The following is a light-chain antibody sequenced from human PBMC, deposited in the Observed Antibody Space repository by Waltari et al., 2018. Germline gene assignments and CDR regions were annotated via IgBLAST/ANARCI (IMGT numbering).Light chain of an antibody. Sequence: IVLTQSPGTLSVFPGERATLSCRASQSVGRYLAWYQQRPGQAPRLLLYDIATRATGVPARFSGSGSGTDFTRTISSPEPEDSAVYYCQQRSVWPPVTFGPGTRLEIK. CDR1: QSVGRY. V-gene: IGKV3-11*01. CDR3: QQRSVWPPVT. J-gene: IGKJ5*01. CDR2: DIA.